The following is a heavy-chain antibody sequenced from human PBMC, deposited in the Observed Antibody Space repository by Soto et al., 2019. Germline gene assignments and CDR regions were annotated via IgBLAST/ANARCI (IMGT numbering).Heavy chain of an antibody. J-gene: IGHJ6*02. CDR1: GFTFGDYY. D-gene: IGHD3-10*01. V-gene: IGHV3-11*01. CDR3: ASLYGSGSYFGYYYGMDV. CDR2: ISSSGSTI. Sequence: QVQLVESGGGLVKPGGSLRLSCAASGFTFGDYYMSWIRQAPGKGLEWVSYISSSGSTIYYADSVKGRFTISRDNAKNSLYLQMTSLRAEDTAVYYCASLYGSGSYFGYYYGMDVWGQGTTVTVSS.